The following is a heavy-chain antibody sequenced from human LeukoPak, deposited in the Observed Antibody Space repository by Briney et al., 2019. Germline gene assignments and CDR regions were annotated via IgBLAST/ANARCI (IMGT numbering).Heavy chain of an antibody. Sequence: SESLSLTCIVAGGSTSTYFWSWIRQPPGRGLEWIGFIYAGGTTSYNPSLKSRVSISIDTSNNQFSLKLTSVTAADTAVYYCARHVASYYYMDVWGKGTTVTVSS. D-gene: IGHD4/OR15-4a*01. CDR1: GGSTSTYF. V-gene: IGHV4-4*09. CDR3: ARHVASYYYMDV. CDR2: IYAGGTT. J-gene: IGHJ6*03.